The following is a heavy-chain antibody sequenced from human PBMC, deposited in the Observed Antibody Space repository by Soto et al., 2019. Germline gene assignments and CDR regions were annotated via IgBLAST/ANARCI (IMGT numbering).Heavy chain of an antibody. CDR1: GASVTTYY. CDR2: IWHNART. J-gene: IGHJ2*01. CDR3: ARIKWELLLLGGGSFDL. V-gene: IGHV4-4*08. Sequence: PSETLSLTCTVSGASVTTYYWSWVRQPPGKGLEWLGHIWHNARTKYNPSLEGRLSLSVDPSKSQVPLHLTSVTAADTAIYYCARIKWELLLLGGGSFDLWGLGTQVTVSS. D-gene: IGHD3-22*01.